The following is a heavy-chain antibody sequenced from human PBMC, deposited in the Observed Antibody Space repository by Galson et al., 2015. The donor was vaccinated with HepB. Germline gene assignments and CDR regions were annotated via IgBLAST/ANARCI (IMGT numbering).Heavy chain of an antibody. CDR3: ASSSGYYQGGFDY. CDR2: IWYDGSNK. J-gene: IGHJ4*02. Sequence: SLRLSCAASGFTFSSYGMHWVRQAPGKGLEWVAVIWYDGSNKYYADSVKGRFTISRDNSKNTLYLQMNSLRAEDTAVYYCASSSGYYQGGFDYWGQGTLVTVSS. D-gene: IGHD3-22*01. CDR1: GFTFSSYG. V-gene: IGHV3-33*01.